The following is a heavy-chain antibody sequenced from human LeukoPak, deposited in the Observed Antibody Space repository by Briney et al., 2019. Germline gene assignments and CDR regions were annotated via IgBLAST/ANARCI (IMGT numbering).Heavy chain of an antibody. V-gene: IGHV4-34*01. J-gene: IGHJ4*02. D-gene: IGHD2-2*01. Sequence: PSETLSLTCAVYGGFFSGYYWSWIRQPPGKGLEWIGEINHSGSTNYNPSLKSRVTISVDTSKNQFSLKLSSVTAADTAVYYCARESIGCSSTSCSRPPFDYWGQGTLVAVSS. CDR2: INHSGST. CDR3: ARESIGCSSTSCSRPPFDY. CDR1: GGFFSGYY.